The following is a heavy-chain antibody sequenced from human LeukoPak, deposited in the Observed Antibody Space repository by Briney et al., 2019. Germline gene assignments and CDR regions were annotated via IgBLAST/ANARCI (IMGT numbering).Heavy chain of an antibody. Sequence: SETLTLTCTVSGGSISSSSYYWDWIRQPPGKGLEWIGSIYYSGSTYYNPSLKSRVTMSVDTSKNQFSLRLSSVTAADTAVYYCARFPLEPYTSGAIDYWGQGTLVTVSS. D-gene: IGHD6-19*01. CDR2: IYYSGST. CDR1: GGSISSSSYY. J-gene: IGHJ4*02. V-gene: IGHV4-39*07. CDR3: ARFPLEPYTSGAIDY.